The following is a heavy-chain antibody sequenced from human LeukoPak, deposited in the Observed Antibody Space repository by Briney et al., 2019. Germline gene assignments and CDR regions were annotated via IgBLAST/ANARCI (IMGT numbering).Heavy chain of an antibody. V-gene: IGHV3-11*06. J-gene: IGHJ4*02. Sequence: LSLTCTVSGGSISSGGYYWSCIQQPPGKGLEWVSSISSSSSYIYYADSVKGRFTISRDNAKNSLYLQMNSLRAEDTAVYYCARLRYDFWSGYYGSFDYWGQGTLVTVSS. D-gene: IGHD3-3*01. CDR2: ISSSSSYI. CDR1: GGSISSGGYY. CDR3: ARLRYDFWSGYYGSFDY.